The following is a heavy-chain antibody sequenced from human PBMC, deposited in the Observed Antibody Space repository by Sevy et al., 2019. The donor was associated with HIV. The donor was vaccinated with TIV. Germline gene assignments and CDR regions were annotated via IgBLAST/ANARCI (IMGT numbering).Heavy chain of an antibody. J-gene: IGHJ4*02. Sequence: GESLKISCTASGFTFSSYEMNLVRQAPGKGLEWVSYISNSGSTIHYSDSVKGRFTISRDNAKNSLYLQMNSLRAEDTAVYYCARDLPPSATTVPHFDYWGRGTLVTVSS. CDR2: ISNSGSTI. CDR3: ARDLPPSATTVPHFDY. D-gene: IGHD4-17*01. V-gene: IGHV3-48*03. CDR1: GFTFSSYE.